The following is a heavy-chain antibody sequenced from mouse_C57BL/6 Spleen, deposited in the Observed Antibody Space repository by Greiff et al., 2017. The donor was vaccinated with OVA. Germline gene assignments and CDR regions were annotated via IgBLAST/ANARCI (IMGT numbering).Heavy chain of an antibody. CDR3: ARCRLDGYYFDD. D-gene: IGHD2-3*01. V-gene: IGHV1-50*01. J-gene: IGHJ2*01. CDR2: IDPSDSYT. CDR1: GYTFTSYW. Sequence: QVQLKQSGAELVRPGSSVKLSCKASGYTFTSYWMQWVKQRPGQGLEWIGEIDPSDSYTNYNQKFKGKATLTVDTSSSTAYMQLSSLTSEDSAVYYCARCRLDGYYFDDWGQGTTLTVSS.